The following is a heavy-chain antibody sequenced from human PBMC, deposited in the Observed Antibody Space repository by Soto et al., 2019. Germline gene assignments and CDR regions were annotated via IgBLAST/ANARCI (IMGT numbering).Heavy chain of an antibody. CDR2: IKQDGSEK. CDR1: GFTFSSYW. CDR3: ARSYSSSWYIYYYFGMDV. D-gene: IGHD6-13*01. Sequence: GGSLRLSCAASGFTFSSYWMSWVRQAPGKGLEWVANIKQDGSEKYYVDSVRGRFTISRDNAKNSLYLQMNSLRAEDTAVYYCARSYSSSWYIYYYFGMDVWGQGTTVTVSS. J-gene: IGHJ6*02. V-gene: IGHV3-7*03.